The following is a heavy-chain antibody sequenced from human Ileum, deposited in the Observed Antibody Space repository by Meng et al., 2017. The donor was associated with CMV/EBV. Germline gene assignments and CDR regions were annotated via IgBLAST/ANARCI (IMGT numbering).Heavy chain of an antibody. Sequence: GGSLRLSCVASGFTFGNSAMNWVRQAPGKGLEWVSTISSSGYATYYADSVKGRFTISRDNSKNTLCLQMNSLRAEDTAVYYCAKGLLRATAPFDFWGQGALVTVSS. CDR3: AKGLLRATAPFDF. CDR2: ISSSGYAT. D-gene: IGHD5-12*01. V-gene: IGHV3-23*01. CDR1: GFTFGNSA. J-gene: IGHJ4*02.